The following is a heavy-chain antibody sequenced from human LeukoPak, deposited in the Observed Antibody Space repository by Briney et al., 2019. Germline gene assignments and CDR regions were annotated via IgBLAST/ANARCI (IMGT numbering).Heavy chain of an antibody. CDR3: ARSSKRWLQLEY. CDR2: ISYDGNNK. J-gene: IGHJ4*02. D-gene: IGHD5-24*01. CDR1: GFTFTNYA. V-gene: IGHV3-30*04. Sequence: GGSLRLSCATSGFTFTNYAMHWVRQAPGKGLEWVAVISYDGNNKYYADSLKGRFTISRDASKNTLFLQMNSLRTEDTAVYYCARSSKRWLQLEYWGQGTLVTASS.